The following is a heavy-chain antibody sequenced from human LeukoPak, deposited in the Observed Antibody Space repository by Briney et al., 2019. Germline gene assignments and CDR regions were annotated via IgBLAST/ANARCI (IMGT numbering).Heavy chain of an antibody. CDR1: GFTFSSYG. D-gene: IGHD3-22*01. CDR3: ARGTYYYDSSGYYFDY. Sequence: PGRSLRLSCAASGFTFSSYGMHWVRQAPGKGPEWVAVIWYDGSNKYYADSVKGRFTVSRGNSKNTLYLQMNSLRAEDTAVYYCARGTYYYDSSGYYFDYWGQGTLVTVSS. CDR2: IWYDGSNK. J-gene: IGHJ4*02. V-gene: IGHV3-33*01.